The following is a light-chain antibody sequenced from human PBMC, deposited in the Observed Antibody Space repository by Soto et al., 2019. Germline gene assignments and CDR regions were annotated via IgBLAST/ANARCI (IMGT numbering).Light chain of an antibody. CDR3: QQVNNYPLT. J-gene: IGKJ4*01. CDR2: DAS. V-gene: IGKV1-9*01. Sequence: DVQLTHSPSFMSASVGDRVSITCRASQGISTFLAWYQQHPGTAPKRLIYDASNLQSGVPSRFSGSGSGTEFTLTISSLQPEDFATYYCQQVNNYPLTFGGGTKVDIK. CDR1: QGISTF.